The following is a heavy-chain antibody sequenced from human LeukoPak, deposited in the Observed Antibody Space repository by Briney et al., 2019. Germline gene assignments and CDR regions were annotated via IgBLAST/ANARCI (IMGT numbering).Heavy chain of an antibody. V-gene: IGHV3-7*01. CDR2: IKQDGSEK. CDR3: ARTPIAAAGSAYFDY. Sequence: GGSLRLSXAASGFTFSSYWMSWVRQAPGKGLEWVANIKQDGSEKYYVDSVKGRFTISRDNAKNSLYLQMNSLRAEDTAVYYCARTPIAAAGSAYFDYWGQGTLVTVSS. CDR1: GFTFSSYW. D-gene: IGHD6-13*01. J-gene: IGHJ4*02.